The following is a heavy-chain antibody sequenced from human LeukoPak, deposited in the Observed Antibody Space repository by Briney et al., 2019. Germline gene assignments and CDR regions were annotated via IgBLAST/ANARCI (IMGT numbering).Heavy chain of an antibody. J-gene: IGHJ4*02. CDR3: ARGTRNFDY. V-gene: IGHV4-59*08. CDR2: IYYSGST. D-gene: IGHD3/OR15-3a*01. CDR1: GVSISSYY. Sequence: SETLSLTCTVSGVSISSYYWSWIRQPPRKGLEWIGYIYYSGSTNYNPSLKSRVTISVDTSKNQFSLKLSSVTAADTAVYYCARGTRNFDYWGQGTLVTVSS.